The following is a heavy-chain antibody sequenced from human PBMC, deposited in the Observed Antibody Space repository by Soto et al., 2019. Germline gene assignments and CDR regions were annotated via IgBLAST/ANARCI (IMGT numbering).Heavy chain of an antibody. V-gene: IGHV3-74*01. J-gene: IGHJ2*01. CDR2: INSDGSST. D-gene: IGHD3-22*01. CDR3: ARDRGYYDSSGYPLRYFDL. Sequence: EVQLVESGGGLVQPGGSLRLSCAASGFTFSSYWMHWVRQAPGKGLVWVSRINSDGSSTSYADSVKGRFTISRDNAKNTLYLQMNSLRAEDTAVYYCARDRGYYDSSGYPLRYFDLWGRGTLVTVSS. CDR1: GFTFSSYW.